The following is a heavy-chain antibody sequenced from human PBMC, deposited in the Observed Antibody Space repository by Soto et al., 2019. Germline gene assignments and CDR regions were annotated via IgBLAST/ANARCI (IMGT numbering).Heavy chain of an antibody. CDR3: ARERDYDILTGALDY. V-gene: IGHV1-3*01. D-gene: IGHD3-9*01. CDR2: INAGNGNT. J-gene: IGHJ4*02. Sequence: GASVKVSCKASGYTFTSYAMHWVRQAPGQRLEWMGWINAGNGNTKYSQKFQGRVTITRDTSASTAYMELSSLRSEDTAVYYCARERDYDILTGALDYWGQGTLVTVSS. CDR1: GYTFTSYA.